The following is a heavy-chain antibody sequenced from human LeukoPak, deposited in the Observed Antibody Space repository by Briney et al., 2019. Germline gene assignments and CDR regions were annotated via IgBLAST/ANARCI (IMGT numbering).Heavy chain of an antibody. Sequence: PGGSLRLSCAASVFTLSNDGMHWVRQAPGRGREWVALISYDGSDKHHADFAKGRFTVSRDNSKNTLYLQMNSLSRDDTAVYYCVGVGGYDSSGFLDYWGQGTLVTVSS. D-gene: IGHD3-22*01. J-gene: IGHJ4*02. CDR1: VFTLSNDG. V-gene: IGHV3-30*03. CDR2: ISYDGSDK. CDR3: VGVGGYDSSGFLDY.